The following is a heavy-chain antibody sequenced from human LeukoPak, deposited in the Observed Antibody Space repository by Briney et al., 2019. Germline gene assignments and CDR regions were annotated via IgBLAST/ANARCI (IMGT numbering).Heavy chain of an antibody. CDR3: ARGRFMIAPYFDY. CDR2: IYYSGST. CDR1: GGSISSYY. V-gene: IGHV4-59*01. Sequence: PSETLSLTCTVSGGSISSYYWSWIRQPPGKGLEWIGYIYYSGSTNYNPSLKSRVTISVDTSKNQFSLKLSSVTAADTAVYYCARGRFMIAPYFDYWGQGTLVTVSS. D-gene: IGHD3-22*01. J-gene: IGHJ4*02.